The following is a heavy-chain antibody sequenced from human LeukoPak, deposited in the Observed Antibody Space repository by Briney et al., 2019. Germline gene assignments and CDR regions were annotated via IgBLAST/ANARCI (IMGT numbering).Heavy chain of an antibody. CDR2: ISWDGGST. D-gene: IGHD2-2*01. CDR1: GFTFDDYT. Sequence: GGSLRLSCAASGFTFDDYTMHWVRQAPGKGLEWVSLISWDGGSTYYADSVKGRFTISRDNSKNSLYLQMSSLRTEDTALYYCAKAGYCSSTSCFTYYYYYMDVWGKGTTVTVSS. CDR3: AKAGYCSSTSCFTYYYYYMDV. V-gene: IGHV3-43*01. J-gene: IGHJ6*03.